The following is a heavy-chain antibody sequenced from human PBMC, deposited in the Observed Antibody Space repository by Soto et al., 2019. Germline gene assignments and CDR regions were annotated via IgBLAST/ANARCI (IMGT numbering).Heavy chain of an antibody. D-gene: IGHD6-19*01. V-gene: IGHV1-46*01. Sequence: QVQLVQSGAEVKKPGASVKVSCKASGYTFTSYYMHWVRQAPGQGLEWMGIINPSGGSTSYAQKFEGRVAMTRDTSTSTVYMELSSLRSEDTAVYYCARDPVAGPFDYWGQGTLVTVSS. CDR3: ARDPVAGPFDY. J-gene: IGHJ4*02. CDR1: GYTFTSYY. CDR2: INPSGGST.